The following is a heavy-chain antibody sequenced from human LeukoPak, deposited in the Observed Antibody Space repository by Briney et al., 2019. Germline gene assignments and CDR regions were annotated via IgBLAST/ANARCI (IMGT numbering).Heavy chain of an antibody. V-gene: IGHV3-30*18. D-gene: IGHD1-26*01. Sequence: GRSLRLSCAASGFTFSSCGMHWVRQAPGKGLEWVAVISYDGSNKYYADSVKGRFTISRDNSKNTLYLQVNSLRAEDTAVYYCAKGGKWDVTPFDYWGQGTLVTVSS. CDR3: AKGGKWDVTPFDY. CDR1: GFTFSSCG. CDR2: ISYDGSNK. J-gene: IGHJ4*02.